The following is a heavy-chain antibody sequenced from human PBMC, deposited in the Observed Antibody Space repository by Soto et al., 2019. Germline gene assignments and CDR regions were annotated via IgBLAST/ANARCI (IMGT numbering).Heavy chain of an antibody. CDR2: VFYTGFT. J-gene: IGHJ4*02. D-gene: IGHD1-20*01. V-gene: IGHV4-39*01. CDR3: ATSQKGYNWNYFDH. Sequence: PXXTLSLPCAVSGGSLSGSYYYWGWLRQSPGKGPEWIGSVFYTGFTSYNPSLESRVSVSVDTSKNQFCLKVSVVSSPDTAVYYCATSQKGYNWNYFDHWGQGALGTVSS. CDR1: GGSLSGSYYY.